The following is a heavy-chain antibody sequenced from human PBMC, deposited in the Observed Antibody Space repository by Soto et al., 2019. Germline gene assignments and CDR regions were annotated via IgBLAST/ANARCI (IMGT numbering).Heavy chain of an antibody. Sequence: QVQLVQSGVEVKEPGASVKVSCQASGYTFTNYGITWLRQAPGQGLEWMGWVSAYNRNTNYAQRFQDRVTMTTDTSTRTAYMELRNLKSDDTAIYFCARERLYEPLLYWGQGTLVTVSS. V-gene: IGHV1-18*01. D-gene: IGHD2-21*02. CDR3: ARERLYEPLLY. CDR1: GYTFTNYG. CDR2: VSAYNRNT. J-gene: IGHJ4*02.